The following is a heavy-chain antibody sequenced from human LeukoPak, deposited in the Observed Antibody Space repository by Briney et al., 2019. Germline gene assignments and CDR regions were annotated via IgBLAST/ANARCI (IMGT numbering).Heavy chain of an antibody. D-gene: IGHD6-13*01. Sequence: SQTLSLTCTVSGGSISSGSYYWSWIRQPPGKGLEWIVEINHSGSTNYNPSLKSRVTISVDTSKNQFSLKLSSVTAADTAVYYCARGFRYSSSWYDYYYYYMDVWGKGTTVTVSS. V-gene: IGHV4-39*07. J-gene: IGHJ6*03. CDR1: GGSISSGSYY. CDR2: INHSGST. CDR3: ARGFRYSSSWYDYYYYYMDV.